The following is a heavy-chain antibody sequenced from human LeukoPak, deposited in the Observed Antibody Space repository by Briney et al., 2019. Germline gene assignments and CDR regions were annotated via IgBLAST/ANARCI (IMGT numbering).Heavy chain of an antibody. CDR1: GVSISSYY. CDR3: ARHFRVPAAMGLDY. D-gene: IGHD2-2*01. CDR2: IYYSGST. Sequence: SGTLSLTCTVSGVSISSYYWSWIRQPPGKGLEWIGYIYYSGSTNYNPSLKSRVTISVDTSKNQFSMKLSSVTAADTAMYDCARHFRVPAAMGLDYWGQGTLVTVSS. V-gene: IGHV4-59*08. J-gene: IGHJ4*02.